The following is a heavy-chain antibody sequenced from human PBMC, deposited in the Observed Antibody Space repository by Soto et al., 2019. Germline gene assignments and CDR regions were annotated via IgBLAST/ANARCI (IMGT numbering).Heavy chain of an antibody. D-gene: IGHD6-19*01. V-gene: IGHV3-23*01. CDR3: AKGGSSGWPGGEDF. CDR2: ITSDGSTT. Sequence: EVQLLASGGGLVQPGGSLRLSCVVSGFTFSNYAMSWVRKTPGKGLEWVSGITSDGSTTWYADFVVGRFTISRDNSKNTVYLQLNSPRGEDAAVYFCAKGGSSGWPGGEDFWGQGTMVTVSS. CDR1: GFTFSNYA. J-gene: IGHJ4*02.